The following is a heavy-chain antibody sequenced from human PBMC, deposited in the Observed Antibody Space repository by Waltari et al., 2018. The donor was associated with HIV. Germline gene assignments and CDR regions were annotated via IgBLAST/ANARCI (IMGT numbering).Heavy chain of an antibody. D-gene: IGHD2-15*01. CDR3: ARDWCSGGSCSGSDF. J-gene: IGHJ4*02. V-gene: IGHV4-59*01. Sequence: HSGITNYDPSLKSRVTISVDTSKNQFSLKLRSVTAADTAVYYCARDWCSGGSCSGSDFWGQGTPVTVSS. CDR2: HSGIT.